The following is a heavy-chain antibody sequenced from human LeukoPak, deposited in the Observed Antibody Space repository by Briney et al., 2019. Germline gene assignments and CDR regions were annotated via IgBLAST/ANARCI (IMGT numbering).Heavy chain of an antibody. V-gene: IGHV4-59*01. CDR1: GGTISSYY. Sequence: SGTLSLTCTVSGGTISSYYWSWIRQPPGKGLEWVGSIYYNGSTNYNPSIKSGVTISVDKLKNQFSLNLSSVTAEDTAVYCCARDRGYDFYLDGDAFDIWGQGTMVTVSS. CDR2: IYYNGST. CDR3: ARDRGYDFYLDGDAFDI. J-gene: IGHJ3*02. D-gene: IGHD3-3*01.